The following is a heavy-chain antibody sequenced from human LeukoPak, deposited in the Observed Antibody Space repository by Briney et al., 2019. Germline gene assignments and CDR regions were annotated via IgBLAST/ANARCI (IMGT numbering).Heavy chain of an antibody. V-gene: IGHV3-48*01. CDR3: ARRGDSPTIGDH. CDR2: LSNTGNI. CDR1: GFTFSSYG. J-gene: IGHJ4*02. Sequence: GGSLRLCCAASGFTFSSYGMNWVRQAPGKGLEWLSYLSNTGNIHYAQSVKGRFTISRDNAKSSLYLQMDGLRAEDTVVYYCARRGDSPTIGDHWGQGILVTVAS. D-gene: IGHD3-16*01.